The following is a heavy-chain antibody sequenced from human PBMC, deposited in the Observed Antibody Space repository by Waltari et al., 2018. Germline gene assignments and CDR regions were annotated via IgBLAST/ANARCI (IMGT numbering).Heavy chain of an antibody. CDR1: GYSISSGYY. Sequence: QVQLQESGPGLVKPSETLSLTCAVSGYSISSGYYWGWIRQPPGKGLEWIGSIYHSGSTYYNPSLKSRVTISVDTSKNQFSLKLSSVTAADTAVYYCARQPAADWNFGEGFDYWDQGTLVTVSS. J-gene: IGHJ4*02. V-gene: IGHV4-38-2*01. CDR2: IYHSGST. D-gene: IGHD1-7*01. CDR3: ARQPAADWNFGEGFDY.